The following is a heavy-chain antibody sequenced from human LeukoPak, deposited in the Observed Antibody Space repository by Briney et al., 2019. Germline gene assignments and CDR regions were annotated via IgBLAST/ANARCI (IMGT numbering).Heavy chain of an antibody. D-gene: IGHD3-10*01. Sequence: PGGSLRLSCAASGFTFSNYGMHWVRQAPGKGLEWVAVIWYDGGNKYYADSVKGRFTISRDNSKNTLYLQMNSLRVEDTAVYYCASLGSNYFDYWGQGTLVTVSS. CDR2: IWYDGGNK. CDR1: GFTFSNYG. V-gene: IGHV3-33*01. J-gene: IGHJ4*02. CDR3: ASLGSNYFDY.